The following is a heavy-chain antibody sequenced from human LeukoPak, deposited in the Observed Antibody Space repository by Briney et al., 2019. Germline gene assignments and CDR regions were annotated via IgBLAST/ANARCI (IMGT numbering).Heavy chain of an antibody. CDR2: IYYSGST. D-gene: IGHD3-22*01. Sequence: TPSQTLSLTCTVSGGSISSGGYYGSWIRQHPGKGLEWIGYIYYSGSTYYNPSLKSRVTISVDTSKNQFSLKLSSVTAADTAVYYCAREVADYDSSGYYSSGDWFDPWGQGTLVTVFS. V-gene: IGHV4-31*03. CDR1: GGSISSGGYY. J-gene: IGHJ5*02. CDR3: AREVADYDSSGYYSSGDWFDP.